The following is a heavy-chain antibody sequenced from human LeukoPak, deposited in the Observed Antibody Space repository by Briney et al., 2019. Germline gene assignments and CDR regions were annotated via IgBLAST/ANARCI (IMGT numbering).Heavy chain of an antibody. V-gene: IGHV1-18*01. Sequence: ASVKVSCKASGYIFTSYDISWVRQAPGQGLEWMGWISAYNGNTDYAQKLQGRVTMTTDTSTSTAYMELRSLRSDDTAVYYCARGGGVAAVDDHFDYWGQGTLVTVSS. J-gene: IGHJ4*02. CDR2: ISAYNGNT. CDR1: GYIFTSYD. CDR3: ARGGGVAAVDDHFDY. D-gene: IGHD6-19*01.